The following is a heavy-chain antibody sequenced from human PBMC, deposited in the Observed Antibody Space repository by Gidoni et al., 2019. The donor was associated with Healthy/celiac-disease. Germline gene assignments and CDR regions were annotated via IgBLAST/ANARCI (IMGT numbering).Heavy chain of an antibody. D-gene: IGHD3-3*01. J-gene: IGHJ4*02. CDR3: ARDRFLEWHLDY. CDR1: GCTFSSYD. V-gene: IGHV3-30*01. CDR2: ISYDGSNT. Sequence: QVQLVESGGGVVQPGRARRLAGAASGCTFSSYDMHWVRQAPGKGLEWVGVISYDGSNTYSADSVTGRFTISRDNSKNTLYLQMNSLRAEDTAVYYCARDRFLEWHLDYWGQGTLVTVSS.